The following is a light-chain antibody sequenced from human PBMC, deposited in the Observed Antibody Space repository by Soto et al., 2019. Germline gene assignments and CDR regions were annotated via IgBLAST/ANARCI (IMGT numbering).Light chain of an antibody. CDR3: QVWDSSSDHPV. CDR2: YDS. V-gene: IGLV3-21*04. Sequence: SYELTQPPSVSVAPGKTARITCGGNNIGSKSVHWYQQKPGQAPVLVIYYDSDRPSGIPERFSGSNSGNTATLTSSRVEDGDEADYYCQVWDSSSDHPVFGGGTKVTLL. J-gene: IGLJ2*01. CDR1: NIGSKS.